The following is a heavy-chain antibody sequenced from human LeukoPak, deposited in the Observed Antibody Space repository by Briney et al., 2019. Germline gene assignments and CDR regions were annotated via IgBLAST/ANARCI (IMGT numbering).Heavy chain of an antibody. D-gene: IGHD5-24*01. J-gene: IGHJ6*02. CDR2: IGRVGYT. V-gene: IGHV3-23*01. Sequence: GGSLRLSCAASGFTFSDYSMSWVRQAPGKGLEWVSGIGRVGYTYYADSVKGRFTISRDNSKNTVYLQMNSLRAEDTAIYYCVKDRPCDGCMPMDAWGQGTTVTVSS. CDR3: VKDRPCDGCMPMDA. CDR1: GFTFSDYS.